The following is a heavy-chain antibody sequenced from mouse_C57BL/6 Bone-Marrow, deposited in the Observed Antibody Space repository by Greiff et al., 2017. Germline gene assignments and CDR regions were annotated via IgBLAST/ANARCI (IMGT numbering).Heavy chain of an antibody. D-gene: IGHD1-1*01. CDR2: ISLKSDNYAT. CDR1: GFTFSNYW. Sequence: EVKLMEYGGGLVQPGGSMKLSCVASGFTFSNYWMNWVRQSPEKGLEWVAQISLKSDNYATHYAESVKGRFTISRDDSNSSVYLQMNNLRADDTGIYYGTGLIYYCSSYRYCDVWGTGTTVTVSS. J-gene: IGHJ1*03. CDR3: TGLIYYCSSYRYCDV. V-gene: IGHV6-3*01.